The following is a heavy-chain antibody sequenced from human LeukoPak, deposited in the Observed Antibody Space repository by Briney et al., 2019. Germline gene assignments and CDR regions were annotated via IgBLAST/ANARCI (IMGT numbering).Heavy chain of an antibody. CDR2: ITSNGGTT. CDR3: AKDRLTIDAFDI. D-gene: IGHD1-14*01. Sequence: PGGSLRLSCGASGFTFSSYAMSWVRQAPGKGLGWVSAITSNGGTTYYADSVKGRFTISRDNSKNTLYLQMNSLRAEDTAVFYCAKDRLTIDAFDIWGQGTMVTVSS. V-gene: IGHV3-23*01. J-gene: IGHJ3*02. CDR1: GFTFSSYA.